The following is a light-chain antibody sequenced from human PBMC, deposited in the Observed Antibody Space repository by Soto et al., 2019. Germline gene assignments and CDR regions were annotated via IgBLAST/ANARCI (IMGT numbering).Light chain of an antibody. CDR3: QQYLTSAQT. V-gene: IGKV3-20*01. Sequence: EIVLTQSPGTLSLSPGERSTLSCRASQTVGSNYLAWYQQRPGQAPRLLIYAASSRATGISDRISASGSGTDFTLTISRLEPEDFAVYYCQQYLTSAQTFGQGTKVELK. CDR2: AAS. CDR1: QTVGSNY. J-gene: IGKJ1*01.